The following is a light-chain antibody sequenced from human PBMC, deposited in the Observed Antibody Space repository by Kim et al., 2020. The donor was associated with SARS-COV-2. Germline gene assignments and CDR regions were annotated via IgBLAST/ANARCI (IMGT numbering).Light chain of an antibody. J-gene: IGKJ1*01. CDR1: QSISSW. Sequence: ASVGDRVTITCRASQSISSWLAWYQQKPGKAPKLLIYKASSLESGVPSRFSGSGSGTEFTLTISSLQPDDFATYYCQQYNSYPWAFGQGTKVDIK. CDR2: KAS. CDR3: QQYNSYPWA. V-gene: IGKV1-5*03.